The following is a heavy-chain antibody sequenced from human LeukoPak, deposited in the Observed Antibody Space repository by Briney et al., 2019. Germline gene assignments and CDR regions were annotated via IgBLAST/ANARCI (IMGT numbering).Heavy chain of an antibody. CDR2: ISYGGSNK. CDR3: ARKMDYGQYYYYGMDV. J-gene: IGHJ6*02. V-gene: IGHV3-30*03. CDR1: GFTFSSYA. Sequence: GGSLRLSCAASGFTFSSYAMSWVRQAPGKGLEWVSSISYGGSNKYYADSVKGRFTISRDNSKNTLYLQMNSLRAEDTAVYYCARKMDYGQYYYYGMDVWGQGTAVTVSS. D-gene: IGHD4-17*01.